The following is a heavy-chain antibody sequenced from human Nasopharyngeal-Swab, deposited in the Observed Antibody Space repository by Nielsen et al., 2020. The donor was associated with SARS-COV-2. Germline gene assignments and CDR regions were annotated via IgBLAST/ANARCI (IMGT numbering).Heavy chain of an antibody. CDR1: GGSFSNYY. J-gene: IGHJ4*02. V-gene: IGHV4-59*01. D-gene: IGHD3-22*01. CDR2: IHSSGTT. CDR3: ARDHSYYESNGYYFDY. Sequence: SETLSLTCAVFGGSFSNYYWTWIRQPPGKGLEWIGYIHSSGTTNYNPSLKSRVTISVDTSKNQFSLKLSSVTAADTAVYYCARDHSYYESNGYYFDYWGLGTLVTVSS.